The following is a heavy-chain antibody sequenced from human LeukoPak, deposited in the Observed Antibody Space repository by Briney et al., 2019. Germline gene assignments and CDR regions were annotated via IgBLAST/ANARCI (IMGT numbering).Heavy chain of an antibody. CDR1: GGSISSSSYY. Sequence: PSETLSLTCTVSGGSISSSSYYWGWIRQPPGKGPEWIGSIHYSGSTYYNPSLKSRVTISVDTSKNQFSLKLSSVTAADTAVYYCARTSGEVRGVYYYYYMDVWGKGTTVTISS. CDR2: IHYSGST. J-gene: IGHJ6*03. D-gene: IGHD3-10*01. CDR3: ARTSGEVRGVYYYYYMDV. V-gene: IGHV4-39*01.